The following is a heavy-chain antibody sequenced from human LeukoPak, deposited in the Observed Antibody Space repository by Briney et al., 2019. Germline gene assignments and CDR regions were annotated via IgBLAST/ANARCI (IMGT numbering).Heavy chain of an antibody. D-gene: IGHD2-15*01. Sequence: SGPTLVKPTQTLTLTCTFSGFSLSTSRVGVGWIRQPPGKALEWLALIYWDDDKRYSPSLKSRLTITKDTSKNQVVLTMTNMDPVDTATYNCVHIAYCSGGSCVIRFDYWGQGTLVTVSS. V-gene: IGHV2-5*02. CDR3: VHIAYCSGGSCVIRFDY. J-gene: IGHJ4*02. CDR1: GFSLSTSRVG. CDR2: IYWDDDK.